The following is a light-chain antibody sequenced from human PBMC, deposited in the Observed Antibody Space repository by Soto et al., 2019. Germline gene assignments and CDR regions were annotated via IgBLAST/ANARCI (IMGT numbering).Light chain of an antibody. CDR3: CSYAGSYTYV. J-gene: IGLJ1*01. CDR1: SSDVGGYNY. V-gene: IGLV2-11*01. CDR2: DVS. Sequence: LTQPRSVSGSPGQSVTISCTGTSSDVGGYNYVSWYQQHPGKAPKLMIYDVSKRPSGVPDRLSGSKSGNTASLTISGLQAEDEADYYCCSYAGSYTYVFGTGTKV.